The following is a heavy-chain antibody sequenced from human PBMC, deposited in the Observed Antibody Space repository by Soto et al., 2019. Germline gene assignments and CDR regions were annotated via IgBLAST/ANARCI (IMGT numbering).Heavy chain of an antibody. CDR1: GGSISSYY. Sequence: QVQLQESGPGLVKPSETLSLTCTVSGGSISSYYWSWIRQPPGKGLEWIGYIYYSGSTNYNPSLKSRVTISVDTSKSQFSLKLSSVTAADTAVYYCAGGSALYSSGWYEGFDYWGQGSLVTVSS. CDR3: AGGSALYSSGWYEGFDY. CDR2: IYYSGST. V-gene: IGHV4-59*01. D-gene: IGHD6-19*01. J-gene: IGHJ4*02.